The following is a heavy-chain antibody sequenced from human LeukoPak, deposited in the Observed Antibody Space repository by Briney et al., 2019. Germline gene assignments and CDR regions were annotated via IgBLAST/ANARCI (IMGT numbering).Heavy chain of an antibody. CDR2: INAGNGNT. CDR3: ARGDSPGYCSSTSCPIDY. D-gene: IGHD2-2*01. J-gene: IGHJ4*02. V-gene: IGHV1-3*01. CDR1: GYTFTSYA. Sequence: ASVKVSCKASGYTFTSYAMHWVRQAPGQRLEWMGWINAGNGNTKYSQKFQGRVTITRDTSASTAYMELSSLRSEDTAVYYCARGDSPGYCSSTSCPIDYWGQGTLVTVSS.